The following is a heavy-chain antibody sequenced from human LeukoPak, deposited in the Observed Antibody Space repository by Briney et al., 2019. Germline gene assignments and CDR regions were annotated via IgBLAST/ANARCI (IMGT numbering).Heavy chain of an antibody. CDR3: ARGGYDFWSGYYSHQNWFDP. D-gene: IGHD3-3*01. CDR1: SGSISSSGYS. CDR2: IYHSGST. Sequence: SQTLSLTCAVSSGSISSSGYSWNWIRQPPGKGLEWIGYIYHSGSTYYNPSLKSRVTVSVDRSKNQFSLKLSSVTAADTAVYYCARGGYDFWSGYYSHQNWFDPWGQGTLVTVSS. V-gene: IGHV4-30-2*01. J-gene: IGHJ5*02.